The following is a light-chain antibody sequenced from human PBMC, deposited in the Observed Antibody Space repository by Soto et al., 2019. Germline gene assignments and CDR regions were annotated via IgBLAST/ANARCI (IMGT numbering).Light chain of an antibody. Sequence: QSVLTQPASVSGSPGQSIAISCTGTSSDVGGYDYVSWYQQHPDKAPKLMIYEVTKRPSGVSNRFSGSKSGNTASLTISGLQLEDEADNYCSSHTSGSTRVFGSGTKVTVL. CDR1: SSDVGGYDY. J-gene: IGLJ1*01. CDR2: EVT. CDR3: SSHTSGSTRV. V-gene: IGLV2-14*01.